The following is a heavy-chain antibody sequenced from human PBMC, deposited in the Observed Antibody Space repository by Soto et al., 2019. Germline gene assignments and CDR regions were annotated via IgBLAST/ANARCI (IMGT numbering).Heavy chain of an antibody. D-gene: IGHD2-2*01. CDR3: ARGRLVPAVNFDY. J-gene: IGHJ4*02. CDR1: GGSISSYY. Sequence: SETLSLTCTVSGGSISSYYWSWIRQPPGKGLELIGYVYYSGSTNYNPSLRSRVNISVDTSKNQLSLKVNSVTAADTAVYYCARGRLVPAVNFDYWGQGALVTVSS. CDR2: VYYSGST. V-gene: IGHV4-59*12.